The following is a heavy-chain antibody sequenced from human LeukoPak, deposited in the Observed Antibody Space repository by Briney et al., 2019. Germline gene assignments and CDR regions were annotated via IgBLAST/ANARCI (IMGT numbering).Heavy chain of an antibody. CDR1: GFTFSSYE. CDR2: ISSSGSTI. D-gene: IGHD6-6*01. CDR3: ARDPYSSSFFDC. Sequence: GGSLRLSCAASGFTFSSYEMNWVRQAPGKGLEWVSYISSSGSTIYYADSVKGRFTISRDNARKSLYLQMSSLRAEDTALYYCARDPYSSSFFDCWGQGTLVPLSS. J-gene: IGHJ5*01. V-gene: IGHV3-48*03.